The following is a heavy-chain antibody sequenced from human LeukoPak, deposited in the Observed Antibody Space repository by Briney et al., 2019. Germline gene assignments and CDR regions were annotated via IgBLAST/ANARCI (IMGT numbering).Heavy chain of an antibody. CDR2: IKQDGSEK. D-gene: IGHD3-9*01. CDR1: GFTFSGYW. V-gene: IGHV3-7*01. J-gene: IGHJ4*02. CDR3: ARDLSDSILTGYYPLYYFDY. Sequence: PGGSLRLSCAASGFTFSGYWMSWVRQAPGKGLEWVANIKQDGSEKYYVDSVKGRFTISRDNAKNSLYLQMNSLGAEDTAVYYCARDLSDSILTGYYPLYYFDYWGQGTLVTVSS.